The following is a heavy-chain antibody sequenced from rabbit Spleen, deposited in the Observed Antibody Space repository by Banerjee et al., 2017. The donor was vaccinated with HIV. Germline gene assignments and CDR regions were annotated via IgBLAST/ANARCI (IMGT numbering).Heavy chain of an antibody. CDR1: GFDLSSYYY. V-gene: IGHV1S40*01. J-gene: IGHJ4*01. CDR3: ARAPWYWDIADSSGLPTYYFNL. Sequence: QSLEESGGDLVKPGASLTLTCTASGFDLSSYYYMCWVRQAPGKGPEWIACIYAGDGNTYYASWAKGRFTISKTSSTTVTLQMTSLTAADTATYFCARAPWYWDIADSSGLPTYYFNLWGQGTLVTVS. D-gene: IGHD1-1*01. CDR2: IYAGDGNT.